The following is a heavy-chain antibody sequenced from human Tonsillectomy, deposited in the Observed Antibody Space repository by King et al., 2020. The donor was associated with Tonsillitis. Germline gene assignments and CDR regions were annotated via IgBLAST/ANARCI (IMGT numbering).Heavy chain of an antibody. CDR1: SISSYY. CDR3: ARPLNPXXYFDL. Sequence: QLQESGPGLVKPSETLSLTCTVSSISSYYWSWIRQPPGKGLEWIGFIHYSGSTNYNPSLKSRVTISADTSKNQSSLKLSSVTAADTAVYYCARPLNPXXYFDLWGRGTXVXVSS. V-gene: IGHV4-59*08. CDR2: IHYSGST. J-gene: IGHJ2*01.